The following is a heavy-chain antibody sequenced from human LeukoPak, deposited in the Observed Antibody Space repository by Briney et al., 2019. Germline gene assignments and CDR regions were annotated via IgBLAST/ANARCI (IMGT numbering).Heavy chain of an antibody. V-gene: IGHV1-8*01. Sequence: ASVKVSCKAAGSTFTSYDINWVRQATGQGLEWMGWMNPNSGNTGYAQKFQGRVTMTRNTSISTAYMELSSLRSEDTAVYYCAKTIAAIALRYYYMDVWGKGTTVTVSS. CDR2: MNPNSGNT. CDR3: AKTIAAIALRYYYMDV. CDR1: GSTFTSYD. J-gene: IGHJ6*03. D-gene: IGHD6-13*01.